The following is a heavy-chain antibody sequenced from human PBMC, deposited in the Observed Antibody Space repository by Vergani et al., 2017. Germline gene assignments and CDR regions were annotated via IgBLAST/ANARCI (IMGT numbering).Heavy chain of an antibody. CDR3: ARTEDTAMDAFFDY. J-gene: IGHJ4*02. CDR1: GYPFTIYA. Sequence: QVQLVQSGSELKKPGASVKVSCKASGYPFTIYAMNWARQAPGQGLEWMGWINTNTGNPTYAQGFTGRFVFSLDTPVSTAYLQISSLKAEDTAVYYCARTEDTAMDAFFDYWGQGTLVTVSS. CDR2: INTNTGNP. D-gene: IGHD5-18*01. V-gene: IGHV7-4-1*02.